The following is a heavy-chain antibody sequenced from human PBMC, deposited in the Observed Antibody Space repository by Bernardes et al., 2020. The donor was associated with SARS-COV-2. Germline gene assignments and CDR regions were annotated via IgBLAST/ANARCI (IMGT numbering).Heavy chain of an antibody. CDR1: GFTFSDYY. J-gene: IGHJ6*02. D-gene: IGHD2-2*01. CDR2: IGSSGHTI. CDR3: ERFSCSSPSCDHYYDYGMDV. Sequence: GGSLRLSCAASGFTFSDYYMTWIRQAPGKGLEWVSNIGSSGHTIYYADSVRGRFTISRDNTKNSLYLQMNSLRAEDTAVYYCERFSCSSPSCDHYYDYGMDVWGQGTTVTVSS. V-gene: IGHV3-11*01.